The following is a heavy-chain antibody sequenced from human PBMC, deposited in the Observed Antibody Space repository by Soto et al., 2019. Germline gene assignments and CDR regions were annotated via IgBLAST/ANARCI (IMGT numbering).Heavy chain of an antibody. CDR1: GFTFSSYA. J-gene: IGHJ6*02. Sequence: SLRLSCAASGFTFSSYAMSWVRQAPGKGLEWVSAISGSGGSTYYADSVKGRFTISRDNSKNTLYLQMNSLRAEDTAVYYCAKEWDIVVVVAATGLGMDVWGQGTTVTVSS. D-gene: IGHD2-15*01. CDR3: AKEWDIVVVVAATGLGMDV. CDR2: ISGSGGST. V-gene: IGHV3-23*01.